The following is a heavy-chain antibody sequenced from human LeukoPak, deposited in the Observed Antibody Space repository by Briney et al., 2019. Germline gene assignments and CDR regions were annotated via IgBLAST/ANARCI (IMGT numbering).Heavy chain of an antibody. CDR3: ARRAGAYSHPYDY. CDR2: IKLDGSEK. Sequence: GGSLRLSCAASGFTFSRYWMSWVRQAPGKGLEWVANIKLDGSEKYYVDSVKGRFTISRDNAKNSLYLQMNSLRAEDTAVYYCARRAGAYSHPYDYWGQGTLVTVSS. CDR1: GFTFSRYW. D-gene: IGHD4/OR15-4a*01. J-gene: IGHJ4*02. V-gene: IGHV3-7*01.